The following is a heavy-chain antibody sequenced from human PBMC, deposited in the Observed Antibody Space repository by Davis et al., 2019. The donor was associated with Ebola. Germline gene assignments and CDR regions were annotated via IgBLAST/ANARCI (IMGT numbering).Heavy chain of an antibody. J-gene: IGHJ4*02. Sequence: GESLKISCAASGFTFSTYWMSWVRQAPGKGLEWVSAISGSGGSTYYADSVKGRFTISRDNSKNTLYLQMNSLRAEDTAVYYCAKVARITIFGVVPVEFDYWGQGTLVTVSS. CDR2: ISGSGGST. D-gene: IGHD3-3*01. V-gene: IGHV3-23*01. CDR3: AKVARITIFGVVPVEFDY. CDR1: GFTFSTYW.